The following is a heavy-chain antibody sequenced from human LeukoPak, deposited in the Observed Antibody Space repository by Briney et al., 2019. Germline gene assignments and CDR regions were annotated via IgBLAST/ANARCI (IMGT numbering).Heavy chain of an antibody. J-gene: IGHJ5*02. V-gene: IGHV1-24*01. CDR3: ATSFYDSSGYKSWFDP. Sequence: ASVKVSCKVSGYTLTELSMHWVRQAPGKGLEWMGGFDPEDGETIYAQKFQGRDTMTEDTSTDTAYMELSSLRSEDTAVYYCATSFYDSSGYKSWFDPWGQGTLVTVSS. CDR1: GYTLTELS. CDR2: FDPEDGET. D-gene: IGHD3-22*01.